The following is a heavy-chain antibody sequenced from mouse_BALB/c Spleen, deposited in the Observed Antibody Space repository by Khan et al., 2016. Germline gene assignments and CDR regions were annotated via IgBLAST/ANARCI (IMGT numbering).Heavy chain of an antibody. CDR2: ISDGGSYT. J-gene: IGHJ3*01. CDR1: GFTFSDYY. CDR3: ARDDRWFAY. Sequence: EVELVESGGGLVKPGGSLKLSCAASGFTFSDYYMYWVRQTPEKRLEWVATISDGGSYTYYPDSVKGRFTISRDNAKNILYLQMSSLKSEDTAMYYCARDDRWFAYWGQGTLVTVSA. V-gene: IGHV5-4*02. D-gene: IGHD2-14*01.